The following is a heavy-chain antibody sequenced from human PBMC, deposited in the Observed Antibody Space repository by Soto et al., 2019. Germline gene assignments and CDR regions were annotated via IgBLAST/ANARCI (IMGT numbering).Heavy chain of an antibody. CDR1: GGSISTTNW. CDR2: IYDSEST. V-gene: IGHV4-4*02. CDR3: ARDSYTAMANDYYYGMDV. Sequence: PSETLSLTCAVSGGSISTTNWWSWVRQPPGKGLEWIGEIYDSESTNYNPSLKSRVSMSVDKSKNQFSLRLSSVTAADTAVYYCARDSYTAMANDYYYGMDVWGQGTTVT. J-gene: IGHJ6*02. D-gene: IGHD5-18*01.